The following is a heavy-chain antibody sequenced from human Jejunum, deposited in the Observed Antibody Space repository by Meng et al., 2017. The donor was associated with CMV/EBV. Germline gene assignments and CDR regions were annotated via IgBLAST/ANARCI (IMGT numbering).Heavy chain of an antibody. Sequence: AQLVQSGAEVKNPGASVKVSCKASGYTFNTYGISWVRQAPGQGLEWMGWISTYNGDTNYAQNLQGRVTMTTDTSTNTVYMELRSLRSDDTAVYYCGRGSYFDYWGQGTLVTVFS. CDR1: GYTFNTYG. D-gene: IGHD3-10*01. V-gene: IGHV1-18*01. J-gene: IGHJ4*02. CDR3: GRGSYFDY. CDR2: ISTYNGDT.